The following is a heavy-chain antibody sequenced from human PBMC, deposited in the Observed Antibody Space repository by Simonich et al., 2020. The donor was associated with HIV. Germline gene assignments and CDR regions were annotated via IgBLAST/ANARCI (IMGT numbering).Heavy chain of an antibody. V-gene: IGHV1-69*13. D-gene: IGHD3-22*01. CDR3: ARGYYYDSSGYYPNWYFDL. CDR1: GGTFSSYV. Sequence: QVQLVQSGAEGKKPGSSVKVSCKASGGTFSSYVMRWLRQAPGQGLEWVGGIIPIFQTANYAQKFHGRVTITADESTSTAYMELSSLRSEDTAVYYCARGYYYDSSGYYPNWYFDLWGRGTLVTVSS. J-gene: IGHJ2*01. CDR2: IIPIFQTA.